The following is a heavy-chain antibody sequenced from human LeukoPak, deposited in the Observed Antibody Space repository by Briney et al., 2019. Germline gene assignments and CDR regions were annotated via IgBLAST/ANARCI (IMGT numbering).Heavy chain of an antibody. Sequence: GGSLRLSCAASGLTFSGYWMHWVRQAPGKGLVWVSRINGDECIINYADSVRGRFTISRDNANNTLYLQMNSLRDEDTAVYYSARDQGKFSWASSSSWYNYYGMDVWGQGTTVTVSS. CDR2: INGDECII. CDR3: ARDQGKFSWASSSSWYNYYGMDV. CDR1: GLTFSGYW. D-gene: IGHD6-13*01. V-gene: IGHV3-74*01. J-gene: IGHJ6*02.